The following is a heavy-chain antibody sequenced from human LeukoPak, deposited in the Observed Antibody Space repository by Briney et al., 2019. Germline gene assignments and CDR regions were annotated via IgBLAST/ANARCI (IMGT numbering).Heavy chain of an antibody. V-gene: IGHV4-34*01. J-gene: IGHJ4*02. CDR1: GGSFSGYY. CDR3: ARTGSTVTMLYPFDH. D-gene: IGHD4-17*01. Sequence: PSETLSLTCAVYGGSFSGYYWSWIRQPPGKGLEWIGEINHSGSTNYNPSLKSRVTISVDTSKNQFSLKLSSVTAADTAVYYCARTGSTVTMLYPFDHWGQGTLVTVSS. CDR2: INHSGST.